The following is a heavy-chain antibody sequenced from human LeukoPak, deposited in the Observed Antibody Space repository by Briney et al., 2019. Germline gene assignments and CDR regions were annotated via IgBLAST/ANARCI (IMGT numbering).Heavy chain of an antibody. V-gene: IGHV4-34*08. CDR2: INHSGST. CDR3: VGTYDILTGYTPYFDY. J-gene: IGHJ4*02. Sequence: SETLSLTCAVYGGTFSGYYWSWLRQPPGKGLEWIGEINHSGSTNYNPSLKSRVTISVDTSKNQFSLKLSSVTAADTAVYYCVGTYDILTGYTPYFDYWGQGTLVTVSS. CDR1: GGTFSGYY. D-gene: IGHD3-9*01.